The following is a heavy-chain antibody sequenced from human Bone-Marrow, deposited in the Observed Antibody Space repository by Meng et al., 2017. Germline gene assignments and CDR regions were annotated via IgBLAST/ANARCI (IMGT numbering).Heavy chain of an antibody. CDR2: INPNSSGT. J-gene: IGHJ6*02. Sequence: ASVKVSCKASGYTFTGYYMHWVRQAPGQGLEWMGRINPNSSGTNYAQKFQGRVTMTRDTSISTAYMELSRLRSDDTAVYYCASPPLYGDYVYGMDVWGQGTTVTVSS. D-gene: IGHD4-17*01. V-gene: IGHV1-2*06. CDR1: GYTFTGYY. CDR3: ASPPLYGDYVYGMDV.